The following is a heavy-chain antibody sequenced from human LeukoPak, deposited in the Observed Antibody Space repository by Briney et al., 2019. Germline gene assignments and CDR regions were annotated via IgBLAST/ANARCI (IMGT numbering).Heavy chain of an antibody. J-gene: IGHJ6*02. CDR3: ARDPALLGYCKSVSCPVTYGMDV. Sequence: ASVKVSCKASGYTFTGYYMHWVRQAPGQGLEWMGWINPNSGGTNYAQKFQGWVTMTRDTSISTAYMELSRLRSDDTAVYYCARDPALLGYCKSVSCPVTYGMDVWGQGTTVTVSS. D-gene: IGHD2-15*01. V-gene: IGHV1-2*04. CDR2: INPNSGGT. CDR1: GYTFTGYY.